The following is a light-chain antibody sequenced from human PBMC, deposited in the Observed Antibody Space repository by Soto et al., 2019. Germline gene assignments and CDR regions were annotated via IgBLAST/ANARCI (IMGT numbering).Light chain of an antibody. CDR1: SSNIEINY. CDR3: TVWDDSLRGRL. CDR2: RNN. Sequence: QSVLTQPPSASGAPGQGITISCSGGSSNIEINYVYWYQQLPGTAPRLLIYRNNQRPSGVPDRFSGSKSGTSASLANSALRSEDEADYYCTVWDDSLRGRLFGGGTKLTVL. J-gene: IGLJ2*01. V-gene: IGLV1-47*01.